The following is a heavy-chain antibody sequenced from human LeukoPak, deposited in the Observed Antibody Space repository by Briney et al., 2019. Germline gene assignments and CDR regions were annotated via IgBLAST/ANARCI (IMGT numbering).Heavy chain of an antibody. J-gene: IGHJ6*03. CDR2: INHSGST. V-gene: IGHV4-34*01. CDR3: ARRSRARPHRYYYMDV. Sequence: PSETLSLTCAVYGGSFSGYYWSWIRQPPGKGLDWIGEINHSGSTNYNPSLKSRVTISVDTSKNQFSLKLSSVTAADTAVYYCARRSRARPHRYYYMDVWGKGTTVTISS. CDR1: GGSFSGYY.